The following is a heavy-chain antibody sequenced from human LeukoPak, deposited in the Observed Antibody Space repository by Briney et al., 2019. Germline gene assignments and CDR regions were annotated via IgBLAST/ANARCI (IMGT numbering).Heavy chain of an antibody. Sequence: SETLSLTCAVYGGSFSGYYWSWIRQPPGKGLEWIGEINHSGSTNYNPSLKSRVTISVDTSKNQFSLKLSSVTAADTAVYYCARLNDYDTSAGFDYWGQGTLVTVSS. CDR3: ARLNDYDTSAGFDY. D-gene: IGHD3-9*01. V-gene: IGHV4-34*01. J-gene: IGHJ4*02. CDR2: INHSGST. CDR1: GGSFSGYY.